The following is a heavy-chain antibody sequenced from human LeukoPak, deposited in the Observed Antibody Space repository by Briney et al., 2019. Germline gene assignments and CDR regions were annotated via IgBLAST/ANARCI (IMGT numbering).Heavy chain of an antibody. J-gene: IGHJ6*03. CDR1: GYIFTGYY. D-gene: IGHD3-10*01. V-gene: IGHV1-8*03. CDR3: ARGRGGVEAYYYYYYMDV. CDR2: MNPNSGNT. Sequence: ASVKVSCKASGYIFTGYYMHWVRQAPGQGLEWMGWMNPNSGNTGYAQKFQGRVTITRNTSISTAYMELSSLRSEDTAVYYCARGRGGVEAYYYYYYMDVWGKGTTVTVSS.